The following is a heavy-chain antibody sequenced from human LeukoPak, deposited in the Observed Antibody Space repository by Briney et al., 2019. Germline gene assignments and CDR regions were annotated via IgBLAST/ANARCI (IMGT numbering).Heavy chain of an antibody. CDR1: GGSISSSSYY. J-gene: IGHJ5*02. CDR2: IYYSGST. CDR3: ARRGNTYYDFWSGYYTPNWFDP. V-gene: IGHV4-39*07. Sequence: SETLSLTCTVSGGSISSSSYYWGWIRQPPGKGLEWIGSIYYSGSTYCNPSLKSRVIISEDTSKNQFSLKLSSVTAADTAVYYCARRGNTYYDFWSGYYTPNWFDPWGQGTLVTVSS. D-gene: IGHD3-3*01.